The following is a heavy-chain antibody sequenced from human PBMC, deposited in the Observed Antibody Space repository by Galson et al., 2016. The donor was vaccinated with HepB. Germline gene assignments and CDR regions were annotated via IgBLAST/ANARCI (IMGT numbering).Heavy chain of an antibody. CDR3: AKDTAARWFGENYGMDV. CDR1: GFTFNDYA. CDR2: VTWDGSST. V-gene: IGHV3-43D*04. J-gene: IGHJ6*02. D-gene: IGHD3-10*01. Sequence: SLRLSCAASGFTFNDYAMHWVSLVTWDGSSTYYTDSVKGRFTISRDNSKNSLYLQMKNLRPEDTAFYYCAKDTAARWFGENYGMDVWGQGTTVIVSS.